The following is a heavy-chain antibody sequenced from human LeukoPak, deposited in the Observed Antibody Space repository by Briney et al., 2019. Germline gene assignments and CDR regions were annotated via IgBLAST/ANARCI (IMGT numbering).Heavy chain of an antibody. CDR3: ARGHNFYCSGGSCYSDY. V-gene: IGHV3-21*01. CDR2: ISSSSSYI. CDR1: GFTFSRYS. J-gene: IGHJ4*02. D-gene: IGHD2-15*01. Sequence: GGSLRLSCAASGFTFSRYSMNWVRQAPGKGLEWVSSISSSSSYIYYADSVKGRFTISRDNAKNSLYLQMNSLRAEDTAVYYCARGHNFYCSGGSCYSDYWGQGTLVTVSS.